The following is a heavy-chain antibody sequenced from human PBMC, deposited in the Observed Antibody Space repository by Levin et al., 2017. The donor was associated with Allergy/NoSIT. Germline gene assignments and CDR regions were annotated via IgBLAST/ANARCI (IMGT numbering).Heavy chain of an antibody. CDR1: GFTFSSYA. Sequence: GESLKISCAASGFTFSSYAMSWVRQAPGKGLEWVSAISGSGGSTYYADSVKGRFTISRDNSKNTLYLQMNSLRAEDTAVYYCAKPVVGAIPYFDYWGQGTLVTVSS. V-gene: IGHV3-23*01. J-gene: IGHJ4*02. CDR3: AKPVVGAIPYFDY. CDR2: ISGSGGST. D-gene: IGHD1-26*01.